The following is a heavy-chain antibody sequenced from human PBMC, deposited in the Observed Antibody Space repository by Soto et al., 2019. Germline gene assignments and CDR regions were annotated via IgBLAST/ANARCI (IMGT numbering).Heavy chain of an antibody. CDR1: GFPFSDYY. J-gene: IGHJ4*02. V-gene: IGHV3-11*01. CDR3: ARVPLPRNIPSDY. CDR2: ISSSGSTI. Sequence: VGSLRHSCAASGFPFSDYYMSWIRQAPGKGLEWVSYISSSGSTIYYADSVKGRFTISRDNAKNSLYLQMNSLRAEDTAVYYCARVPLPRNIPSDYWGQGTLVTVSS.